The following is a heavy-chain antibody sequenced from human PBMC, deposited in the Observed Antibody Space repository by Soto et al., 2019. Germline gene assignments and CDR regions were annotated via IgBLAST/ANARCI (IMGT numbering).Heavy chain of an antibody. CDR3: ARDNNWNSGYFDY. V-gene: IGHV3-21*01. D-gene: IGHD1-7*01. CDR1: GFTFSSYS. CDR2: ISSSSSYI. Sequence: EVQLVESGGGLVKPGGSLRLSCAASGFTFSSYSMNWVRQAPGKGLEWVSSISSSSSYIYYADSVKGRFTISRDNAKNSLYLQMNSLRAEDTAVYYCARDNNWNSGYFDYWGQGTLVTVSS. J-gene: IGHJ4*02.